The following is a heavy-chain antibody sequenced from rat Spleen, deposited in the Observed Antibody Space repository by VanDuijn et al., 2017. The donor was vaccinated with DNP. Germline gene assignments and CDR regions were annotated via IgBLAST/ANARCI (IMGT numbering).Heavy chain of an antibody. J-gene: IGHJ2*01. CDR2: INQDSRII. Sequence: EVKLVESGGGLVQPGRSLKLSCAAAGFNFNDYWMGWVRQAPGKGLEWIGEINQDSRIIKYSPSLKDKITISRDNAQNTLYLEMSKLGSEDTATYYCTRGPIYYQTSYIPDYWGQGVMVTVSS. CDR3: TRGPIYYQTSYIPDY. V-gene: IGHV4-2*01. CDR1: GFNFNDYW. D-gene: IGHD1-2*01.